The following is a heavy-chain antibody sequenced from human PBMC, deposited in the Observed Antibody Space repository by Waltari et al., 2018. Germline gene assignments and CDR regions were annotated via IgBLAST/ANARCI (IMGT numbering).Heavy chain of an antibody. CDR2: INPNSGGT. Sequence: GASVKVSCTASGYTFTGYYMHWVRQAPGQGLEWMGWINPNSGGTNYAQKFPGRVTMTRDTSISTAYMELSRLRSDDTAVYYCARLRITMVRGLYGMDVWGQGTTVTVSS. CDR3: ARLRITMVRGLYGMDV. J-gene: IGHJ6*02. V-gene: IGHV1-2*02. D-gene: IGHD3-10*01. CDR1: GYTFTGYY.